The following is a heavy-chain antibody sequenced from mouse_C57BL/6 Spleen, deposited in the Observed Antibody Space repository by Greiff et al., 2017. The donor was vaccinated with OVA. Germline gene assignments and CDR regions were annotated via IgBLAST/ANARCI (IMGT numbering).Heavy chain of an antibody. Sequence: VQLQQPGAELVMPGASVKLSCKASGYTFTSYWMHWVKQRPGQFLEWIGEIDPSDSYTNYNQKFKGKSTLTVDKSSSTAYMQLSSLTSEDSAVYYCARRDYGSSYFDYWGQGTTLTVSS. CDR2: IDPSDSYT. CDR3: ARRDYGSSYFDY. CDR1: GYTFTSYW. J-gene: IGHJ2*01. D-gene: IGHD1-1*01. V-gene: IGHV1-69*01.